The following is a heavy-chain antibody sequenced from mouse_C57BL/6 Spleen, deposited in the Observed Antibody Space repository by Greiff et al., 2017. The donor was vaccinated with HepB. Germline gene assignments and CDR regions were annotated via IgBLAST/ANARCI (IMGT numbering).Heavy chain of an antibody. CDR3: ARSSLYSFPPMDY. Sequence: EVKLLESGGGLVQPGGSLSLSCAASGFTFTDYYMSWVRQPPGKALEWLGFIRNKANGYTTEYSASVKGRFTISRDNSQSILYLQMNALRAEDSATYYCARSSLYSFPPMDYWGQGTSVTVSS. CDR1: GFTFTDYY. CDR2: IRNKANGYTT. J-gene: IGHJ4*01. V-gene: IGHV7-3*01. D-gene: IGHD2-1*01.